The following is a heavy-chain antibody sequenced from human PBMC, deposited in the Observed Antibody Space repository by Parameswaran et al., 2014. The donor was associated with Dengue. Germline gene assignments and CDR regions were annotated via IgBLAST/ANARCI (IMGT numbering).Heavy chain of an antibody. Sequence: ESLKISCAASGFTFSSYWMHWVRQAPGKGLVWVSRINSDGSSTSYADSVKGRFTISRDNAKNTLYLQMNSLRAEDTAVYYCAREPGWGSGKEGMDVWGQGTTVTVSS. CDR1: GFTFSSYW. CDR3: AREPGWGSGKEGMDV. CDR2: INSDGSST. D-gene: IGHD3-10*01. J-gene: IGHJ6*02. V-gene: IGHV3-74*01.